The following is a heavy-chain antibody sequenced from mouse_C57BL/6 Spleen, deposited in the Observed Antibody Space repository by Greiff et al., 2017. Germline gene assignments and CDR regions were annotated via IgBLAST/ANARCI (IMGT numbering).Heavy chain of an antibody. J-gene: IGHJ2*01. D-gene: IGHD1-1*01. V-gene: IGHV1-69*01. CDR2: IDPSDSYP. Sequence: VQLQQPGAELVMPGASVKLSCKASGYTFTSYWMHWVKQRPGPGLEWIGEIDPSDSYPNYNQKFKGKSTLTVDKSSSTAYMQLSSLTSEDSAVNYCERGLIRYYFDYWGQGTTLTGSS. CDR3: ERGLIRYYFDY. CDR1: GYTFTSYW.